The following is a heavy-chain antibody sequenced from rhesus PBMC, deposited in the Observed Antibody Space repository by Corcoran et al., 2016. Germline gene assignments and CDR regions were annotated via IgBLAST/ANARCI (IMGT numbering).Heavy chain of an antibody. CDR2: LYWDDDK. V-gene: IGHV2-174*01. J-gene: IGHJ1*01. Sequence: QVTLKESGPALVNPTQTLTLTCTFSGFSLSPSGMGVGWLRQPPGKALEWLALLYWDDDKYYSTSLKSRLTSSKDTSKNQVVLRMTNMDPVDTATYYCARRPTHHEYFDFWGQGALITVSS. D-gene: IGHD2-39*02. CDR3: ARRPTHHEYFDF. CDR1: GFSLSPSGMG.